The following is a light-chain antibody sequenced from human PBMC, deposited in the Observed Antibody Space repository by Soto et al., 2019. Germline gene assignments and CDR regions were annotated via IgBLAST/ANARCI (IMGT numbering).Light chain of an antibody. CDR1: SNDVGIYNY. CDR3: SSYTISSTWV. CDR2: EVT. Sequence: QPASVSGSPGQSITISCTGTSNDVGIYNYVSWYQQHPGKAPKLMIYEVTNRPSGVSDRFSGSKSDNTASLTISGLQAEDEADYYCSSYTISSTWVFGGGTKVTVL. V-gene: IGLV2-14*01. J-gene: IGLJ3*02.